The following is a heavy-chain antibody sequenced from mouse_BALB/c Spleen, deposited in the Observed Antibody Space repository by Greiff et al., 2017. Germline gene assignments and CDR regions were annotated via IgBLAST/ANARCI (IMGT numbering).Heavy chain of an antibody. Sequence: QVQLKQSGPGLVQPSQSLSITCTVSGFSLTSYGVHWVRQSPGKGLEWLGVIWSGGSTDYNAAFISRLSISKDNSKSQVFFKMNSLQANDTAIYYCARNYDGYYDYYAMDYWGQGTSVTVSS. J-gene: IGHJ4*01. CDR3: ARNYDGYYDYYAMDY. V-gene: IGHV2-2*02. CDR1: GFSLTSYG. D-gene: IGHD2-3*01. CDR2: IWSGGST.